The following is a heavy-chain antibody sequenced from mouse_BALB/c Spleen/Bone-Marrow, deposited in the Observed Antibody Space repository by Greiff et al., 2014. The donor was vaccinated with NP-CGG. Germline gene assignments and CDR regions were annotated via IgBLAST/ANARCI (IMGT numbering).Heavy chain of an antibody. Sequence: QVQLKESGPELVKPGASVKMSCKASGYTFTSCYIHRMKQSPGQGLEWIGWIYPGDGSTEYNEEFKGKTTLTADKSSSTAYMLLSSLTSEDSAIYFCARPDGNYESYFDYWGQGTTLTVSS. CDR3: ARPDGNYESYFDY. CDR2: IYPGDGST. D-gene: IGHD2-1*01. CDR1: GYTFTSCY. J-gene: IGHJ2*01. V-gene: IGHV1S56*01.